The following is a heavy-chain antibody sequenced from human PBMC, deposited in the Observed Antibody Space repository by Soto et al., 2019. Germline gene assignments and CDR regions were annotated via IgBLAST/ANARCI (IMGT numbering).Heavy chain of an antibody. V-gene: IGHV5-51*01. CDR2: IYPGDSDT. CDR1: GYSFTTYC. D-gene: IGHD6-6*01. CDR3: ASHSSSSLDLGYGMDV. J-gene: IGHJ6*02. Sequence: GESLKISCDGSGYSFTTYCIGLVLQMPGKGLEWMGSIYPGDSDTRYSPSFQGQVTISADKSISTAYLQWNSLKASDTAMYYCASHSSSSLDLGYGMDVWGQGTTVTVSS.